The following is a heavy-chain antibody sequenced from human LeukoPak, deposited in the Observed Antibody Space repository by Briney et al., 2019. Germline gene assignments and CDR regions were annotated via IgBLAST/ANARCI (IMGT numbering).Heavy chain of an antibody. J-gene: IGHJ3*02. CDR2: VDPEDGET. CDR3: ATAYSSSSKAFDI. CDR1: GYTFTDYY. D-gene: IGHD6-6*01. Sequence: ASVKISCKVSGYTFTDYYMHWVQQAPGKGLEWMGLVDPEDGETIYAEKFQGRVTITADTSTDTAYMELSSPRSEDTAVYYCATAYSSSSKAFDIWGQGTMVTVSS. V-gene: IGHV1-69-2*01.